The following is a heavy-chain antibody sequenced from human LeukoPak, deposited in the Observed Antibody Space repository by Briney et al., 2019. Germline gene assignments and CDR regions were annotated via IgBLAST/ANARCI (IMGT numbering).Heavy chain of an antibody. Sequence: SETLSLTCTVSGGSISSYYWSWIRQPPGKGLEWIGYIYYSGSTNYNPSLKSRVTISVDTSKNQFSLKLSSVTAADTAVYYCARGMITFGGVIPSYYMDVWGKGTTVTVSS. CDR3: ARGMITFGGVIPSYYMDV. CDR1: GGSISSYY. D-gene: IGHD3-16*02. V-gene: IGHV4-59*08. J-gene: IGHJ6*03. CDR2: IYYSGST.